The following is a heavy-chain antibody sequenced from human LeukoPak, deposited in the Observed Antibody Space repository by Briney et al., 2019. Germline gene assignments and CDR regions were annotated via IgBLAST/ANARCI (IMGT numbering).Heavy chain of an antibody. CDR2: IKSKTDGGTT. J-gene: IGHJ4*02. Sequence: KTGGCLRLSCAASGFTFSNAWMGWVRQAPGEWLEWVGRIKSKTDGGTTSYSGPVKGRFTISRDDSKHTLYLQMNSLKTEDTAVYYCTTDSGDTAMVDYWGQGTLVIVSS. D-gene: IGHD5-18*01. CDR3: TTDSGDTAMVDY. CDR1: GFTFSNAW. V-gene: IGHV3-15*01.